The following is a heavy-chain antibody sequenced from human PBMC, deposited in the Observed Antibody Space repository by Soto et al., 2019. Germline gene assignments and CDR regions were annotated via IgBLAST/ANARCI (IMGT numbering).Heavy chain of an antibody. CDR1: GGTFSSYA. D-gene: IGHD5-12*01. CDR3: ARDKGEMATKDY. J-gene: IGHJ4*02. V-gene: IGHV1-69*13. Sequence: SVKVSCKASGGTFSSYAISWVRQAPGQGLEWMGGIIPIFGTANYAQKFQGRATITADESTSTAYMELSSLRSEDTAVYYCARDKGEMATKDYWGQGTLVTVSS. CDR2: IIPIFGTA.